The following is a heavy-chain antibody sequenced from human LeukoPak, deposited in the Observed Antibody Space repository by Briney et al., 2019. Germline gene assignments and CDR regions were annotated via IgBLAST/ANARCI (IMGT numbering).Heavy chain of an antibody. CDR1: GGTFSSYA. Sequence: SVKVSCKASGGTFSSYAISWVRQAPGQGLEWMGGIIPIFGTANYAQKFQGRVTITADESTSTAYMELSSLRSEDTAVYYWAGGREDQAVGLVRRRRGSFDHWGQRTLVTVSS. J-gene: IGHJ4*02. CDR2: IIPIFGTA. CDR3: AGGREDQAVGLVRRRRGSFDH. D-gene: IGHD3/OR15-3a*01. V-gene: IGHV1-69*13.